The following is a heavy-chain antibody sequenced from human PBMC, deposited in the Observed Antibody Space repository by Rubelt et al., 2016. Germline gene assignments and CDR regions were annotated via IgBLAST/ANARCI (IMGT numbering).Heavy chain of an antibody. J-gene: IGHJ5*02. CDR1: TFTSYG. CDR3: ARDGKFDP. Sequence: TFTSYGITWVRQAPGQGLEWMGRINPNSGGTNYAQKFQGRVTMTRDTSISTAYMQLSSLRSDDTAVYYCARDGKFDPWGQGTLVFVSS. V-gene: IGHV1-2*06. CDR2: INPNSGGT.